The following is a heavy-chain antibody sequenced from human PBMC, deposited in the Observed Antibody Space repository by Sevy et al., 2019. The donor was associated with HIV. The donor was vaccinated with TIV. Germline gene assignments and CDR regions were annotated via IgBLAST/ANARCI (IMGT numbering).Heavy chain of an antibody. D-gene: IGHD2-2*01. J-gene: IGHJ6*02. CDR2: IYYNGHT. CDR1: GGTIVSSGHY. Sequence: SETLSLTCSVSGGTIVSSGHYWGWIRQTPGKGLEWIGSIYYNGHTYYNPSLKSRLTISIATSKYQFSLNLGSVTAADTGLYFCAREVGGYDYDYGLDVWGQGTTVTVSS. V-gene: IGHV4-39*02. CDR3: AREVGGYDYDYGLDV.